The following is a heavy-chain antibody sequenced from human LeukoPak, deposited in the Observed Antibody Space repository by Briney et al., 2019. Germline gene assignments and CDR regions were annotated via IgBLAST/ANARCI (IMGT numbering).Heavy chain of an antibody. D-gene: IGHD1-7*01. J-gene: IGHJ3*02. CDR3: ARGTTHDAFDI. V-gene: IGHV3-33*01. CDR2: ISYDGSNK. CDR1: GFTFSSYG. Sequence: GGSLRLSGAASGFTFSSYGMHWVRQAPGKGLEWVAVISYDGSNKYYADSVKGRFTTSRDNSKNTLYLQMNSLRAEDTAVYYCARGTTHDAFDIWGQGTMVTVSS.